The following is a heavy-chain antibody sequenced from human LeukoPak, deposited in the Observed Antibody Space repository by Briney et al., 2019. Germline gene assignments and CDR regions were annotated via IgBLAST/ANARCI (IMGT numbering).Heavy chain of an antibody. CDR2: ISGSGDST. D-gene: IGHD6-13*01. CDR3: ARDKSVTAAIDY. Sequence: GGSLRLSCAASGFTFSSYAMSWVRQAPGKGLEWVSAISGSGDSTYYGDSVKGRFTISRDNSKNTLYLQMNRLRAEDTAVYYCARDKSVTAAIDYWGQGTLVTVSS. V-gene: IGHV3-23*01. CDR1: GFTFSSYA. J-gene: IGHJ4*02.